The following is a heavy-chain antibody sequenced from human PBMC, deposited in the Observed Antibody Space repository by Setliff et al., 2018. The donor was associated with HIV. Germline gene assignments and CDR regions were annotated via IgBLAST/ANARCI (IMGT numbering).Heavy chain of an antibody. D-gene: IGHD3-22*01. CDR1: GFTFSNYE. V-gene: IGHV3-48*03. J-gene: IGHJ4*02. CDR3: ARVEYYYDSSGPAVDDH. Sequence: GGSLRLSCAASGFTFSNYEMNWVRQAPGKGLEWISYISSGGTTKYYADSVKGRFTISRDNAKNSLYLQMNSLRAEDTATYYCARVEYYYDSSGPAVDDHWGQGTLVTVTS. CDR2: ISSGGTTK.